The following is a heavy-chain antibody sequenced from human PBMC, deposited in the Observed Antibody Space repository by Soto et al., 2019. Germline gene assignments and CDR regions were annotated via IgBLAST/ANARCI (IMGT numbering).Heavy chain of an antibody. D-gene: IGHD1-26*01. Sequence: SVKVSCKASGFTFTSSAVQWVRQARGQRLEWIGWIVVGSGNTNYAQKFQERVTITRDMSTSTAYMELSSLRSEDTAVYYCAADRIVGATVYYYYYGMDVWGQGTTVTVSS. J-gene: IGHJ6*02. V-gene: IGHV1-58*01. CDR1: GFTFTSSA. CDR2: IVVGSGNT. CDR3: AADRIVGATVYYYYYGMDV.